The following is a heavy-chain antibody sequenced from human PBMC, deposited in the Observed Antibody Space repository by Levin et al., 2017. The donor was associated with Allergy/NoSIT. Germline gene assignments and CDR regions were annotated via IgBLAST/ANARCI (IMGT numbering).Heavy chain of an antibody. D-gene: IGHD7-27*01. Sequence: GGSLRLSCAASGFTFSSYAMNWVRQAPGKGLEWVSAINSSGDSTFYADSVKGRFTISRDNSKNTLYLQMNNLRAEDMALYYCSTLNGAFVYWGQGTLVTVSS. CDR2: INSSGDST. V-gene: IGHV3-23*01. CDR1: GFTFSSYA. J-gene: IGHJ4*02. CDR3: STLNGAFVY.